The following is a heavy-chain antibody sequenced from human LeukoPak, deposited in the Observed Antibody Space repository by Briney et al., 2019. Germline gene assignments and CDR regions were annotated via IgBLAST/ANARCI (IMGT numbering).Heavy chain of an antibody. CDR1: GGTFSSYA. D-gene: IGHD2-15*01. CDR2: IIPIFGTA. CDR3: ARATVRSVVAATPDYYYYYYMDV. J-gene: IGHJ6*03. Sequence: GASVKVSCTASGGTFSSYAISWVRQSPGQGLEWMGGIIPIFGTANYAQKFQGRVTITTDESTSTAYMELSSLRSEDAAVYYCARATVRSVVAATPDYYYYYYMDVWGKGTTVSVSS. V-gene: IGHV1-69*05.